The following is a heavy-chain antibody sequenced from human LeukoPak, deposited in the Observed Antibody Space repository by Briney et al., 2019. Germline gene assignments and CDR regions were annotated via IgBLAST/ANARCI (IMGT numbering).Heavy chain of an antibody. J-gene: IGHJ4*02. V-gene: IGHV4-4*02. Sequence: SGTLSLTCAVSGGSVSSSNWWSWVRQPPGKGLEWIGEVYHSGSTNYNPSLKSRVTISVDKSKNQFSLKLSSVTAADTAVYYCARGGPDIVGANDYWGQGTLVTVSS. D-gene: IGHD1-26*01. CDR2: VYHSGST. CDR3: ARGGPDIVGANDY. CDR1: GGSVSSSNW.